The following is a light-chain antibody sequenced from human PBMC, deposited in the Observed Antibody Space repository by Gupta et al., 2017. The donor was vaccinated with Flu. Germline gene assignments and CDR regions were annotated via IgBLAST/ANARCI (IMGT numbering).Light chain of an antibody. CDR3: QSYDSNPSGSNYV. V-gene: IGLV1-40*01. CDR2: GND. Sequence: QSVLTQPPSVSGAPGQQITISCAGSSSNIGAGYVVHWYQQVQGTAPKLLVYGNDNRPSGVPDRFSGSKSGTSASLAITGLQAEDEADYYCQSYDSNPSGSNYVFGAGTKVTVL. J-gene: IGLJ1*01. CDR1: SSNIGAGYV.